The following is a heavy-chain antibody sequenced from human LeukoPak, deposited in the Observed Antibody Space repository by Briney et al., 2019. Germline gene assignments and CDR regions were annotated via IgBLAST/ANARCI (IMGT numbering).Heavy chain of an antibody. CDR3: AIGPKLVWFGDVRGAPRIKKWFDS. J-gene: IGHJ5*01. CDR2: INPNSGGT. Sequence: ASVKVSCKASGYTFTGYYIYWVRQAPGQGLEWMGWINPNSGGTNYAQKFQGRVTVTRDTSISTAYMELSRLRSDDTAVYYCAIGPKLVWFGDVRGAPRIKKWFDSWGQGTLVTVSS. D-gene: IGHD3-10*01. CDR1: GYTFTGYY. V-gene: IGHV1-2*02.